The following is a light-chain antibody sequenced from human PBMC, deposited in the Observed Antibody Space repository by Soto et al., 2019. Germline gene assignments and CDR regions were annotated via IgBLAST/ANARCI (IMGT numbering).Light chain of an antibody. CDR2: DAS. V-gene: IGKV1-5*01. Sequence: DIQLTQSPSTLSASVGDRVTITCRASQSVSSWLAWYQQKPGKAPKLLIYDASNLESGVPPRFSGSGSGTEFSLTISSLQPDDFGTYYCQQYNYYWTFGQGTKVDI. CDR1: QSVSSW. J-gene: IGKJ1*01. CDR3: QQYNYYWT.